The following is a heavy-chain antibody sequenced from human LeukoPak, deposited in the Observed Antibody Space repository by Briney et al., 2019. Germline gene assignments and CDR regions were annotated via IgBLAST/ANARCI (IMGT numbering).Heavy chain of an antibody. Sequence: AGGSLRLSCAASGFTFSSYAMHWVRQAPGKGLEWVAVISYDGSNKYYADSVKGRFTISRDNSKNTLYLQMNSLRAEDTAVYYCARPTGVDMDVWGKGTTVTVSS. J-gene: IGHJ6*03. CDR1: GFTFSSYA. CDR2: ISYDGSNK. D-gene: IGHD4-23*01. V-gene: IGHV3-30*14. CDR3: ARPTGVDMDV.